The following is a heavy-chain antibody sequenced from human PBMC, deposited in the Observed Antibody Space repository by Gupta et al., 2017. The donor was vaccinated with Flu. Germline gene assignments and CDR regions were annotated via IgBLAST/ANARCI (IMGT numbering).Heavy chain of an antibody. V-gene: IGHV3-23*01. CDR3: AKDLGPSIH. J-gene: IGHJ4*02. D-gene: IGHD3-16*01. CDR2: ISDSGAKT. Sequence: EVQLLESGGGLVQPGGSLRLSCVTSGFSFSVFAMSWVRQAPGKGLEWVSGISDSGAKTYYAASVKGRSTVSRDNSKNTLYLQMNSLSPEDTAVYYCAKDLGPSIHWGQGTLVTVSS. CDR1: GFSFSVFA.